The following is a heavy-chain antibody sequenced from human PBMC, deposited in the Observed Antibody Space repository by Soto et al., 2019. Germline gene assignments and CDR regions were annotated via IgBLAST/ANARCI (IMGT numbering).Heavy chain of an antibody. Sequence: EVQLLESGGGLVQPGGSLRLSCAASGFTFSSYAMSWVRQAPGKGLEWVSAISGSGGSTYYADSVKGRFTISRDNSKNTLYLQMNSLRAEDTAVYYCAKDPGIYGSGDGLAGYFDYWGQGTLVTVSS. CDR2: ISGSGGST. V-gene: IGHV3-23*01. CDR1: GFTFSSYA. CDR3: AKDPGIYGSGDGLAGYFDY. D-gene: IGHD3-10*01. J-gene: IGHJ4*02.